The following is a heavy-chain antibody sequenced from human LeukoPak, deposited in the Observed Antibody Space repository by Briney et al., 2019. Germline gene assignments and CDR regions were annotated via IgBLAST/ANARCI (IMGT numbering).Heavy chain of an antibody. V-gene: IGHV3-21*01. CDR1: GXTFTTYS. CDR3: ARSVMSSWDQPLTNFDY. CDR2: ISGSSSYI. D-gene: IGHD2-2*01. Sequence: GGSLRLSCVASGXTFTTYSMNWVRQAPGKGLEWVSSISGSSSYIYYADSVKGRFTISRDNAKNSLYLQMNSLRAEDTAVYYCARSVMSSWDQPLTNFDYWGLGTLVTVSS. J-gene: IGHJ4*02.